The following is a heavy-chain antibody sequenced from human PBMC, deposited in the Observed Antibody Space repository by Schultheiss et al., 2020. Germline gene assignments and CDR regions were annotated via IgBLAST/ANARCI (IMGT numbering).Heavy chain of an antibody. CDR3: ARGPNYYDSSGYLYFDY. J-gene: IGHJ4*02. CDR1: GGSISSYY. CDR2: IYYSGST. V-gene: IGHV4-59*08. Sequence: SETLSLTCTVSGGSISSYYWSWIRQPPGKGLEWIGYIYYSGSTNYNPSLKSRVTISVDTSKNQFSLKLSSVTAADTAVYYCARGPNYYDSSGYLYFDYWGQRTRGTV. D-gene: IGHD3-22*01.